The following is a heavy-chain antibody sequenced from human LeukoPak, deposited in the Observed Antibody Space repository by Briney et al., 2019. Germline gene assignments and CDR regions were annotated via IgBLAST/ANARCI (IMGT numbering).Heavy chain of an antibody. CDR2: ISSSSSYI. CDR3: ARDLGGYSYGSHFDY. D-gene: IGHD5-18*01. V-gene: IGHV3-21*01. Sequence: GGSLRLSCAASGFTFSSYSMNWVRQAPGKGLEWVSSISSSSSYIYYADSVKGRFTISRDNAKNSLYLQMNSLRAEDTAAYYCARDLGGYSYGSHFDYWGQGTLVTVSS. J-gene: IGHJ4*02. CDR1: GFTFSSYS.